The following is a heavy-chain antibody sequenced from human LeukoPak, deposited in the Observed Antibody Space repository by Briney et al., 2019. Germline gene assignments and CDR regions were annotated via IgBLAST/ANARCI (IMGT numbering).Heavy chain of an antibody. Sequence: ASVTVSCTASGYTFTGYYMHWVRQAPGQGLEWMGWINPNSGGTNYEQKFQGRVTMTRDTSISTAYMELSRLRSDDTAVYYCAIRHYDILTGYSDWFDPRGQGTLVTVSS. CDR3: AIRHYDILTGYSDWFDP. J-gene: IGHJ5*02. CDR1: GYTFTGYY. CDR2: INPNSGGT. V-gene: IGHV1-2*02. D-gene: IGHD3-9*01.